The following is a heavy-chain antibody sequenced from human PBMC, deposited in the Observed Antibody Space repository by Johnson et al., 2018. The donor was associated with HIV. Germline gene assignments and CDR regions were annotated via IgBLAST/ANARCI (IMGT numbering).Heavy chain of an antibody. D-gene: IGHD2-2*01. CDR2: TRNKANSYTT. CDR3: ARGDCSSTSCPRNAFDI. Sequence: VQLVESGGGLVQPGGSLRLSCAASGFTFSDHYMDWVRQAPGKGLEWVGRTRNKANSYTTEYAASVKGSFTISRDDSKNSLYLQMNSLKTEDTAVYYCARGDCSSTSCPRNAFDIWGQGTMVTVSS. CDR1: GFTFSDHY. J-gene: IGHJ3*02. V-gene: IGHV3-72*01.